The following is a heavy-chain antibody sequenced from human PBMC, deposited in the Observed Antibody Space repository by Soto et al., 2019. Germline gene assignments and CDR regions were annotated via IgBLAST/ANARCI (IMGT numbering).Heavy chain of an antibody. D-gene: IGHD5-18*01. J-gene: IGHJ4*02. Sequence: EVHMLESGGGFLQPGGSLRLSCAASGFSFSIFAMNWVRQAPGKGLEGVSTISSGGGTTLYADSVKGLFTISRDNSKNTVSLQMNSLRAEDTAVYYCVRGYSYVWGQGTLGTVSS. CDR2: ISSGGGTT. CDR1: GFSFSIFA. V-gene: IGHV3-23*01. CDR3: VRGYSYV.